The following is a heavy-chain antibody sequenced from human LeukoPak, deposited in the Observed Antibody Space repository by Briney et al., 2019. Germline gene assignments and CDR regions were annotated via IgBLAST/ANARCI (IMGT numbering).Heavy chain of an antibody. CDR3: AGHHPRNTVDF. Sequence: PSETLSLTCTVSGGSISSYYWSWIRQPPGKGLEWIAYISDIRSINYIPSLKSRVTISLETSKNQFSLKLSSVTAADTAVYYCAGHHPRNTVDFWGQGPLVTVSS. CDR2: ISDIRSI. D-gene: IGHD2/OR15-2a*01. J-gene: IGHJ4*02. CDR1: GGSISSYY. V-gene: IGHV4-59*08.